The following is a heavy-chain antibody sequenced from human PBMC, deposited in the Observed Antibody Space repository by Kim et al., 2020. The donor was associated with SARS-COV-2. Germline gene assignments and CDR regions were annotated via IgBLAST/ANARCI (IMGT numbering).Heavy chain of an antibody. J-gene: IGHJ6*02. CDR2: IYYSGST. V-gene: IGHV4-59*01. CDR3: ARVNWDIVVVPAAPGEYYYYYYGMDV. CDR1: GGSISSYY. D-gene: IGHD2-2*01. Sequence: SETLSLTCTVSGGSISSYYWSWIRQPPGKGLEWIGYIYYSGSTNYNPSLKSRVTISVDTSKNQFSLKLSSVTAADTAVYYCARVNWDIVVVPAAPGEYYYYYYGMDVWGQGTTVTVSS.